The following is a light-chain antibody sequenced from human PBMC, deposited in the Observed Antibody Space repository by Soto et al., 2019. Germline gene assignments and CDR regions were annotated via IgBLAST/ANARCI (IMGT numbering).Light chain of an antibody. V-gene: IGLV1-44*01. J-gene: IGLJ1*01. CDR3: AAWDDSLNGYV. CDR2: SNN. CDR1: SSNIGSNT. Sequence: QSVLTQPPSASGTPGQRVTISCSGSSSNIGSNTVNWYQQLPGTAPKLLIYSNNQRPSWVPDRFSGSKSGTSASLAISGLQSEDEADYYCAAWDDSLNGYVFGTGTKVTVL.